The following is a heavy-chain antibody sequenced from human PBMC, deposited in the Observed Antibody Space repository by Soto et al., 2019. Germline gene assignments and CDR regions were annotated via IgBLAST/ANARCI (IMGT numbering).Heavy chain of an antibody. Sequence: SETLSLTCTVSGGSISSGDYYWSWIRQPPGKGLEWIGYIYYSGVTYYSPSLKSRVTISLDTSKTQFSLKLTSVTAADSAVYFCARLEGLATISYYFDYWGQGTLVTVSS. J-gene: IGHJ4*02. D-gene: IGHD3-9*01. CDR3: ARLEGLATISYYFDY. V-gene: IGHV4-30-4*08. CDR1: GGSISSGDYY. CDR2: IYYSGVT.